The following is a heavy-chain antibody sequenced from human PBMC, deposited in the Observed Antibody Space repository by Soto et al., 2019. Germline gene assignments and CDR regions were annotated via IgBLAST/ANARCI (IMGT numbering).Heavy chain of an antibody. CDR1: GFTISSYG. Sequence: GGSLRLSCAASGFTISSYGMHWVRQAPGKGLEWVAVIWYDGSNKYYADSVKGRFTISRDNSKNTLYLQMNSLRAEDTAGDNWARDSTWMLGTASSHGMDVWGQGTTVPFS. J-gene: IGHJ6*02. D-gene: IGHD2-21*02. CDR2: IWYDGSNK. CDR3: ARDSTWMLGTASSHGMDV. V-gene: IGHV3-33*01.